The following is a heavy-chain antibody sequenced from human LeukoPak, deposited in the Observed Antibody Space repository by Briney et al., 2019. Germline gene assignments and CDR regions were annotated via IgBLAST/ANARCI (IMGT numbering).Heavy chain of an antibody. V-gene: IGHV1-69*05. CDR1: GGTFSSYA. CDR3: ASSSDVVRGVIITSYYYYYYMDV. J-gene: IGHJ6*03. Sequence: VASVKVSCKASGGTFSSYAISWVRQAPGQGLEWMGGIIPIFGTANYAQKFQGRVTITTDESTSTAYMELSSLRSEDTAVYYCASSSDVVRGVIITSYYYYYYMDVWGKGTTVTVSS. CDR2: IIPIFGTA. D-gene: IGHD3-10*01.